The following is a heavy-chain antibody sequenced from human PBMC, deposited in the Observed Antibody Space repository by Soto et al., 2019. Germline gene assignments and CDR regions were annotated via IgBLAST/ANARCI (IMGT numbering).Heavy chain of an antibody. V-gene: IGHV3-15*01. Sequence: GGSLRLSCAASGFTFSNAWMSWVRQAPGKGLEWVGRIKSKTDGGTTDYAAPVKGRFTISRDDSKNTLYLQMNSLKTEDTAVYYCTTAASGQQLVAVLDYWGQGTLVTVSS. D-gene: IGHD6-13*01. CDR3: TTAASGQQLVAVLDY. CDR1: GFTFSNAW. CDR2: IKSKTDGGTT. J-gene: IGHJ4*02.